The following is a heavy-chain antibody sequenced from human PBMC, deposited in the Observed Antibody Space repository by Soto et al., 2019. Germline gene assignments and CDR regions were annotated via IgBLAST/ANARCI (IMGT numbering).Heavy chain of an antibody. V-gene: IGHV3-30-3*01. Sequence: VGSLRLSCAASVFTFSSCAMHCVRHSPGKWLEWVAVISYDGSNKYYADSVKGRFTISRDNSKNTLYLQMNSLRAEDTAVYYCARVRIVATIWTRDYYYGMDVWGQGNTVTVYS. J-gene: IGHJ6*02. CDR2: ISYDGSNK. CDR1: VFTFSSCA. CDR3: ARVRIVATIWTRDYYYGMDV. D-gene: IGHD5-12*01.